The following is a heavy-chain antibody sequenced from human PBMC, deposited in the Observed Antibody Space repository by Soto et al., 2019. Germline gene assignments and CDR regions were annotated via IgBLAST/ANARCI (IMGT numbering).Heavy chain of an antibody. D-gene: IGHD1-1*01. J-gene: IGHJ3*02. CDR1: GGSISSSSYY. CDR2: IYYSGST. Sequence: PSETLSLTCTVSGGSISSSSYYWAWIRQPPGKGLEWIGSIYYSGSTYYNPSLKSRVTISVDTSKNQFSLKLSSVTAADTAVYYCARQEHLDAFDIWGQGTMVTVSS. V-gene: IGHV4-39*01. CDR3: ARQEHLDAFDI.